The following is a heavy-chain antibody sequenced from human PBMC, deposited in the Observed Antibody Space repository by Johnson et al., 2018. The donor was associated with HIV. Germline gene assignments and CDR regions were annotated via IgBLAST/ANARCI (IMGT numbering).Heavy chain of an antibody. CDR3: AREGAAAGPTDAFDI. V-gene: IGHV3-30-3*01. J-gene: IGHJ3*02. D-gene: IGHD6-13*01. Sequence: QVQLVESGGGVVQPGGSLRLSCAASGFTFSSYAMHWVRQAPGKGLEWVAVISYDGSNKYYADSVKGRFTISRDNSKNTLYLQMNSLRAEDTAVYYCAREGAAAGPTDAFDIWGQGTMVTVSS. CDR2: ISYDGSNK. CDR1: GFTFSSYA.